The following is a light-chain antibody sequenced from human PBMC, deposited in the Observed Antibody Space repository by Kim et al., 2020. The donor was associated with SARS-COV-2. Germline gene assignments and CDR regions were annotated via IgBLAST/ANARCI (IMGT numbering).Light chain of an antibody. CDR3: QQYGSSPLT. Sequence: SQGERATLSCRASQSVSNSYLAWYQQKPGQPPRLRIYGASSRATGIPDRFSGSGSGTDFTFSISRLEPEEFAVYYCQQYGSSPLTFGGGTKVDIK. J-gene: IGKJ4*01. CDR2: GAS. CDR1: QSVSNSY. V-gene: IGKV3-20*01.